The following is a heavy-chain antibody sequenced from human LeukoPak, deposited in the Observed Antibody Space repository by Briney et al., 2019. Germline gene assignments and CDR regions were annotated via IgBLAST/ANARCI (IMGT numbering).Heavy chain of an antibody. J-gene: IGHJ4*02. D-gene: IGHD5-24*01. CDR3: GRDPSARVTIDF. CDR1: GFTFSNYA. Sequence: SGGSLRLSCAASGFTFSNYAMHWVRQAPGKGLEWVATVSHDGRNQYYAESVKGRFTISRDSSKNTVSLQMNSLRAGDSALYYCGRDPSARVTIDFWGQGTLVTVSS. V-gene: IGHV3-30*04. CDR2: VSHDGRNQ.